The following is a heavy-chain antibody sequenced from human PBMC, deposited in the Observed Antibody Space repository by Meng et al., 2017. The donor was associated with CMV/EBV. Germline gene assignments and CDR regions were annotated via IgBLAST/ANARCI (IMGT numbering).Heavy chain of an antibody. CDR2: ISAYNGNT. V-gene: IGHV1-18*01. CDR1: GYTFTSYG. Sequence: VRRVQSGAEVKKPGASVKVSCKASGYTFTSYGISWVRQAPGQGLEWMGWISAYNGNTNYAQKFQGRVTMTRDTSISTAYMELSRLRSDDTAVYYCARLGSTDDYWGQGTLVTVSS. D-gene: IGHD2-15*01. CDR3: ARLGSTDDY. J-gene: IGHJ4*02.